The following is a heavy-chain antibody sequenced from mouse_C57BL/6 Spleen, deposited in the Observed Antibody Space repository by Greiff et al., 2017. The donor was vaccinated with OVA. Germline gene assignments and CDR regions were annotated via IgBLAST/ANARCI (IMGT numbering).Heavy chain of an antibody. CDR2: IYPGDGDT. CDR3: ARCRSTMVTYFDY. J-gene: IGHJ2*01. Sequence: QVQLQQSGAELVKPGASVKISCKASGYAFSSYWMNWVKQRPGKGLEWIGQIYPGDGDTNYNGKFKGKATLTADKSSSTAYMQLSSLTSEDSAVYFGARCRSTMVTYFDYWGQGTTLTVSS. V-gene: IGHV1-80*01. CDR1: GYAFSSYW. D-gene: IGHD2-2*01.